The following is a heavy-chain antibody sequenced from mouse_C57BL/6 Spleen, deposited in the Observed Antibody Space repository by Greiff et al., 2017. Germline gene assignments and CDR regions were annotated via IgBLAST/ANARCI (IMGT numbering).Heavy chain of an antibody. Sequence: QLQLKQPGTELVKPGASVKLSCKASGYTFTSYWMNWVKQRPGQGLEWIGNINPSNGGTNYNEKFKSKATLTVDKSSSTACMQPSSLTSEDSAVYYCARPSFYYYGSSYGFAYWGQGTLVTVSA. CDR1: GYTFTSYW. J-gene: IGHJ3*01. CDR2: INPSNGGT. CDR3: ARPSFYYYGSSYGFAY. D-gene: IGHD1-1*01. V-gene: IGHV1-53*01.